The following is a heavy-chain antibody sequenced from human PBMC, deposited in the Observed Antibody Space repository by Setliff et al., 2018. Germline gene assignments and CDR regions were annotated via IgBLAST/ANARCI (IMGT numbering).Heavy chain of an antibody. CDR1: GGSISSSSYY. CDR3: ARQQQLVIGSTAFYYDRMDV. Sequence: PSETLSLTCTVSGGSISSSSYYWGWIRQPPGKGLEWIGIIYYSGSTYYNPSLKSRVTISVDTSKNQFSLKLSSVTAADTAVYYCARQQQLVIGSTAFYYDRMDVWGQGTTVTVSS. V-gene: IGHV4-39*07. J-gene: IGHJ6*02. CDR2: IYYSGST. D-gene: IGHD6-13*01.